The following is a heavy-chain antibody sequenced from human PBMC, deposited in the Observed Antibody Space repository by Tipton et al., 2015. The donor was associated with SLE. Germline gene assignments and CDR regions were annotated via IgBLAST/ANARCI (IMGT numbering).Heavy chain of an antibody. CDR1: GFPFNTYG. Sequence: SLRLSCEASGFPFNTYGMNWVRQAPGKGLEWVAVINSGGSTYYADSVKGRFTISRHNSKNTLYLQMNSLRAEDTAVYFCARSSGHSLYYFTHWGQGALVTVSS. D-gene: IGHD3-22*01. CDR3: ARSSGHSLYYFTH. CDR2: INSGGST. V-gene: IGHV3-53*04. J-gene: IGHJ4*02.